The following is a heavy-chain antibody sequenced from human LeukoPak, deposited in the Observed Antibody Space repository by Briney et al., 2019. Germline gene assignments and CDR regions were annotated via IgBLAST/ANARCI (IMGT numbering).Heavy chain of an antibody. Sequence: GGSLRLSCAAPGFTVSSNYMSWVRQAPGKGLEWVSVIYSGGITYYADSVKGRFTISRDNSKNTLYLQMNSLRAEDTAVYYCARATAGTVMAVDYWGQGPVVTVSS. CDR3: ARATAGTVMAVDY. J-gene: IGHJ4*02. CDR1: GFTVSSNY. D-gene: IGHD6-13*01. CDR2: IYSGGIT. V-gene: IGHV3-53*01.